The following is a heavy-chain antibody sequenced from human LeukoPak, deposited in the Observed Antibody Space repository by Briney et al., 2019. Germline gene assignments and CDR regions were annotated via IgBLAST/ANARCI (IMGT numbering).Heavy chain of an antibody. J-gene: IGHJ4*02. CDR1: GFTFSSYA. Sequence: PGGSLRLSCAASGFTFSSYAMSWVRQAPGKGLEWVANMKKDGSKIFYVDSVKGRFTIPRDNAKNLLYLEMKSLRVEDTAVYYCATSPRDSEYAHFDHWGQGTLVTVSS. CDR2: MKKDGSKI. D-gene: IGHD2-2*01. CDR3: ATSPRDSEYAHFDH. V-gene: IGHV3-7*01.